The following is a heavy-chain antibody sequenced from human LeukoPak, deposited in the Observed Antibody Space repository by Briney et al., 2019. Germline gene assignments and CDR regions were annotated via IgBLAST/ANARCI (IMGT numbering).Heavy chain of an antibody. D-gene: IGHD6-19*01. Sequence: GASVKVSCKTSGYTFTDFGINWVRHAPGQGLEWPGWITPYNGNTNHLQNLQGRITMTTDTSTSTAYLELRSLTSDDTAVYYCTRDLGQVVAGTAFDMWGQGTMVIVSS. CDR2: ITPYNGNT. CDR1: GYTFTDFG. V-gene: IGHV1-18*01. J-gene: IGHJ3*02. CDR3: TRDLGQVVAGTAFDM.